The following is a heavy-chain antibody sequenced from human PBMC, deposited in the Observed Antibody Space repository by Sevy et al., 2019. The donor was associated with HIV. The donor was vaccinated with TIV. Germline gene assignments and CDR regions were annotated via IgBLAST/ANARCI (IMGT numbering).Heavy chain of an antibody. CDR3: TSDHDYYYGMNV. CDR1: GFTFINAR. CDR2: SKSKGGGGTI. V-gene: IGHV3-15*07. Sequence: GGSLRLSCAASGFTFINARMNWVRQAPGKGLEWVGRSKSKGGGGTIDYAAPVKGRFSISRDDSKNTLYLQMNSLKIEDTALYYCTSDHDYYYGMNVWGQGTTVTVSS. J-gene: IGHJ6*02.